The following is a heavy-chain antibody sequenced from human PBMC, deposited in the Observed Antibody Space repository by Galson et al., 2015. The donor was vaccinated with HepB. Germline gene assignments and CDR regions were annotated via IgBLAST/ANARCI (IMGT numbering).Heavy chain of an antibody. J-gene: IGHJ3*02. CDR2: IDPSDSYT. CDR3: ARRYCSSTSCQWTDAFDI. CDR1: GYSFTSYW. Sequence: SGAEVKKPGESLRISCRGSGYSFTSYWISWVRQMPGKGLEWMGRIDPSDSYTNYSPSFQGHVTISADKSISTAYLQWSSLKASDTAMYYCARRYCSSTSCQWTDAFDIWGQGTMVTVSS. V-gene: IGHV5-10-1*01. D-gene: IGHD2-2*01.